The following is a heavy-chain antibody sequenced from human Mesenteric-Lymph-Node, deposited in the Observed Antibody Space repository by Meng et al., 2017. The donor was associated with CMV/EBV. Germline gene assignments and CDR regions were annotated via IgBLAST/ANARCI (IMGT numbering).Heavy chain of an antibody. Sequence: QLQLQESGPGRVNPSETLSLTWSVSVGSISSSSYYWGWIRQPTGKGLEWIGYIYYSGGTYYYNPSLKTRVTISVDTSKNQFSLKLSSVTAADTAVYYCARHSALLVTNFDYWGQGTLVTVSS. D-gene: IGHD5-18*01. CDR3: ARHSALLVTNFDY. CDR1: VGSISSSSYY. J-gene: IGHJ4*02. V-gene: IGHV4-39*01. CDR2: IYYSGGTY.